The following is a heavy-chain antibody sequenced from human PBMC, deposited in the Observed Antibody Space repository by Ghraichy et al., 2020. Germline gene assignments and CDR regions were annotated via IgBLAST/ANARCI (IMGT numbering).Heavy chain of an antibody. D-gene: IGHD1-26*01. V-gene: IGHV4-59*01. Sequence: SETLSLTCTVSGGSISSYYWSWIRQPPGKGLEWIGYIYYSGSTNYNPSLKSRVTISVDTSKNQFSLKLSSVTAADTAVYYCARVYGSYRGNWFDPWGQGTLVTVSS. CDR2: IYYSGST. CDR3: ARVYGSYRGNWFDP. CDR1: GGSISSYY. J-gene: IGHJ5*02.